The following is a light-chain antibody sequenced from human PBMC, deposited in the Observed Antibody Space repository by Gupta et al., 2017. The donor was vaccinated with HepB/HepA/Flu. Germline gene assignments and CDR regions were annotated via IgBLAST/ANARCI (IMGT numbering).Light chain of an antibody. CDR1: QSISSY. CDR3: QLSYSTPRT. CDR2: GAS. V-gene: IGKV1-39*01. Sequence: DIQMTQSPSSLSASVGDRVTITCRGSQSISSYLNWYQQKPGKAPKLLLYGASSLQSGVRSRFSGSGSGTDFTLTISSLQPEDFATYYCQLSYSTPRTFGPGTKVDDK. J-gene: IGKJ3*01.